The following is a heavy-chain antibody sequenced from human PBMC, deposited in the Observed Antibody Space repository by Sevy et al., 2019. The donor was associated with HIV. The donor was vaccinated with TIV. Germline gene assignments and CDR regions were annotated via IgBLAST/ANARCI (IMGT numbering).Heavy chain of an antibody. D-gene: IGHD3-3*01. J-gene: IGHJ4*02. CDR1: GFSFSHAW. Sequence: GGSLRLSCAASGFSFSHAWLHWVRQAPGKGLEWVGRIRSKTDGGTTDYAAPVKGRFSISRDDSKDMLYLQMNSLKTEDTAVYYCTTVGDDFLSGYDYWGQGTLVTVST. V-gene: IGHV3-15*07. CDR2: IRSKTDGGTT. CDR3: TTVGDDFLSGYDY.